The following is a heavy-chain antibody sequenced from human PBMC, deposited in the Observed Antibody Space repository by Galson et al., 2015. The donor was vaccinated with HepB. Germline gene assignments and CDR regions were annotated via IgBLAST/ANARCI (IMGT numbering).Heavy chain of an antibody. V-gene: IGHV1-69*13. CDR1: GGTFSSYA. CDR3: AREAQYSYGWNYYYYMDV. Sequence: SVKVSCKASGGTFSSYAISWVRQAPGQGLEWMGGIIPIFGTANYAQKFQGRVTITADESTSTAYMELSSLRSEDTAVYYCAREAQYSYGWNYYYYMDVWGKGTTVTVSS. J-gene: IGHJ6*03. D-gene: IGHD5-18*01. CDR2: IIPIFGTA.